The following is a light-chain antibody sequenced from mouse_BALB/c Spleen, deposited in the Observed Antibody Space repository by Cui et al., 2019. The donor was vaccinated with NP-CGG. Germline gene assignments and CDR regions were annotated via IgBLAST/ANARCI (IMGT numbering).Light chain of an antibody. CDR3: ALWYSNHWV. CDR2: GTN. CDR1: TRTVTTSNY. V-gene: IGLV1*01. J-gene: IGLJ1*01. Sequence: QAVVTQETALTNTPGETVTLTCRSSTRTVTTSNYANWVQEKPDHLFTGLIGGTNNRPPGVPARFSGSLIGDKAALTITGAQTEDEAIYFCALWYSNHWVFGGGTKLTVL.